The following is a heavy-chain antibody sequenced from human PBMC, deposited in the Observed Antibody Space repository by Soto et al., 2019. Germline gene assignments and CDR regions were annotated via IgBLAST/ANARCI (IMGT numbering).Heavy chain of an antibody. J-gene: IGHJ4*02. D-gene: IGHD2-2*01. V-gene: IGHV4-30-2*01. Sequence: QLQLQESGSRLVKSSQTLSLTCTVSGDSMNSGDYSWSWIRQPPGKGLEWLGYIYRTGNTHYSPSLESRVSISQDRSKNQFSLELTSVTAADTAVYYCARGDYQYSIDYWGQGTLVTVSS. CDR3: ARGDYQYSIDY. CDR1: GDSMNSGDYS. CDR2: IYRTGNT.